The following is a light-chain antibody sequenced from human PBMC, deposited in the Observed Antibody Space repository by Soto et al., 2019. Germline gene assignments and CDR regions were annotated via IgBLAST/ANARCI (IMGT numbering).Light chain of an antibody. Sequence: EIVLTQSPGTVSLSPGERATLSCRASQSVNTNYLAWYQQKSGQALRLLIYGASRRATGIPDRFSGSGSGTGFTLTISQLGAEDFEAYFCQQYRHSAIPFGQGTRLEIK. CDR2: GAS. CDR3: QQYRHSAIP. J-gene: IGKJ5*01. CDR1: QSVNTNY. V-gene: IGKV3-20*01.